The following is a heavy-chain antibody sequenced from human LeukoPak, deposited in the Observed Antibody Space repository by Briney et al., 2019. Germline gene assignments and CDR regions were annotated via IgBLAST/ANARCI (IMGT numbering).Heavy chain of an antibody. CDR2: ISYDGSNK. CDR1: GFTFSSYG. Sequence: GGSLRLSCAASGFTFSSYGMHWVRQAPGKGLEWVAVISYDGSNKYYADSVKGRFTISRDNSKNTLYLQMNSLRAEDTAVYYCAKDIIPGSYPRWGQGTLVTVSS. V-gene: IGHV3-30*18. D-gene: IGHD3-10*01. CDR3: AKDIIPGSYPR. J-gene: IGHJ4*02.